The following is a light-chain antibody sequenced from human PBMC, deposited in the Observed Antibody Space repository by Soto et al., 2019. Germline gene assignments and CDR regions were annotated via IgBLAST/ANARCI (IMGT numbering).Light chain of an antibody. V-gene: IGKV3-15*01. Sequence: EIVMTQSPASLSVYPVARATHSCRDSQSITSSLAWYQQKPGQAPRLLIYGASTRATGIPPRFSGSGSGTEFTLTISSLQPEDFAVYYCQQYNNWPPWTVGQGTKVDIK. CDR3: QQYNNWPPWT. CDR1: QSITSS. CDR2: GAS. J-gene: IGKJ1*01.